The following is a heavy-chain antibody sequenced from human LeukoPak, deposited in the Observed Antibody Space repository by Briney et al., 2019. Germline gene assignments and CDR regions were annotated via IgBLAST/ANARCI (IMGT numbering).Heavy chain of an antibody. Sequence: GASVKVSCKASGYTFTSYYMHWVRQAPGQGLEWMGIINPSGGSTSYAQKFQGRVTMTRDTSISTAYMELSRLRSDDTAVYYCARAHIVVVPAAIGYWGQGTLVTVSS. CDR1: GYTFTSYY. D-gene: IGHD2-2*01. V-gene: IGHV1-46*01. J-gene: IGHJ4*02. CDR2: INPSGGST. CDR3: ARAHIVVVPAAIGY.